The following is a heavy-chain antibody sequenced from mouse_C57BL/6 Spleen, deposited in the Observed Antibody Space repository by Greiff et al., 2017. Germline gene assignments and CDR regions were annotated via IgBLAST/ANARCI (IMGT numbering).Heavy chain of an antibody. Sequence: EVQLQQSGPELVKPGASVKIPCKASGYTFTDYNMDWVKQSPGQSLEWIGDINPNNGGTIYNQKFKGKATLTVDKSSSTAYMELRSLTSEDTAVYYCARAYYSNYEDYLDYWGQGTTLTVSS. J-gene: IGHJ2*01. V-gene: IGHV1-18*01. CDR1: GYTFTDYN. CDR2: INPNNGGT. D-gene: IGHD2-5*01. CDR3: ARAYYSNYEDYLDY.